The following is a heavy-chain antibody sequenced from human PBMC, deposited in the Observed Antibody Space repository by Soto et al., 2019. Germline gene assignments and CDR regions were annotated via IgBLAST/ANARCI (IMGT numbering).Heavy chain of an antibody. CDR3: TRDASRDSSARGWFDP. D-gene: IGHD6-13*01. CDR2: ISSNSAYI. V-gene: IGHV3-21*01. CDR1: GFTFRSFT. J-gene: IGHJ5*02. Sequence: GGSLRLSCAASGFTFRSFTMNWVRQAPGKGLEWVSTISSNSAYIYYADALRGRFTISRDNAKNSLHLQMNSLRAEDTAVYYCTRDASRDSSARGWFDPWGPGTLVTVS.